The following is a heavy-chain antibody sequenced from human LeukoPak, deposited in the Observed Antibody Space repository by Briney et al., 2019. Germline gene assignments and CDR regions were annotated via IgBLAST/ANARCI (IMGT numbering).Heavy chain of an antibody. CDR2: ASYSGST. J-gene: IGHJ4*02. CDR3: AILRSYCGNRGSDY. CDR1: GGAISNTSYY. Sequence: SETLSLTCTVSGGAISNTSYYWGWIRQPPGNGLEWIGSASYSGSTYYNPSLEGRVIISVDTSKNQFSLRLSSVTAADTAIYYCAILRSYCGNRGSDYWRQGTLVAVSS. V-gene: IGHV4-39*01. D-gene: IGHD4-23*01.